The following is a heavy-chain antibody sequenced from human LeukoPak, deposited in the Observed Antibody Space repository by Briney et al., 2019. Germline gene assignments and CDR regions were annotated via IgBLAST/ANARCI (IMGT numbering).Heavy chain of an antibody. D-gene: IGHD3-3*01. J-gene: IGHJ4*01. CDR2: IYYSGST. V-gene: IGHV4-59*08. CDR3: ARLKLYFDFSTGNHYYFDS. CDR1: GGSTSSYY. Sequence: PSETPSLTCSVSGGSTSSYYWSWIRQPPGKQLEWIGYIYYSGSTNYNPSLKSRVTISIDTSKNQFSLNLTSATAADTAVYYCARLKLYFDFSTGNHYYFDSWGQGTLVIVSS.